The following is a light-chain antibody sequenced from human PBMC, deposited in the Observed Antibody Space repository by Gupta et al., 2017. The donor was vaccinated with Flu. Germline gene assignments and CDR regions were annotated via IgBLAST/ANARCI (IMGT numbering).Light chain of an antibody. Sequence: IVMTQSPLSLPVTPGEPASISCRSSQSLLHSNGYNYLDWYLQKPWQSPQLLIYLGSNRASGVPDRFSGSGSGTDFTLKISRVEAEDVGIYYYMQVLQAPLTVGGGTKVEIK. J-gene: IGKJ4*01. CDR3: MQVLQAPLT. V-gene: IGKV2-28*01. CDR1: QSLLHSNGYNY. CDR2: LGS.